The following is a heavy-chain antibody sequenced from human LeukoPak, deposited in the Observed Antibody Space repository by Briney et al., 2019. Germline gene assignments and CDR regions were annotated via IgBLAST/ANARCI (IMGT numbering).Heavy chain of an antibody. CDR1: GFTFSSYW. Sequence: GGSLRPSCAASGFTFSSYWMHWVRQAPGEGLVWVSRINSDESRTTYADSVKGRFTISRDNAKSTLHLQMNSLRAEDTAVYYCVRVGGYYFDYWGQGTLVTVSS. D-gene: IGHD3-10*01. V-gene: IGHV3-74*01. CDR3: VRVGGYYFDY. J-gene: IGHJ4*02. CDR2: INSDESRT.